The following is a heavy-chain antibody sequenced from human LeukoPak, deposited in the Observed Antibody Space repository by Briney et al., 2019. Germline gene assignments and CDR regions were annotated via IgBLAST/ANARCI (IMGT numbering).Heavy chain of an antibody. CDR1: GGSISSSSYY. D-gene: IGHD1-26*01. CDR3: ARHGRIVGARGYFDY. CDR2: IYYSGST. Sequence: PSETLSLTCTVSGGSISSSSYYWGWIRQPPGKGLEWIGSIYYSGSTYYNPSLKSRVTISVDTSKNQFSLKLSSVTAADTAVYYCARHGRIVGARGYFDYWGQGTLVTVSS. V-gene: IGHV4-39*01. J-gene: IGHJ4*02.